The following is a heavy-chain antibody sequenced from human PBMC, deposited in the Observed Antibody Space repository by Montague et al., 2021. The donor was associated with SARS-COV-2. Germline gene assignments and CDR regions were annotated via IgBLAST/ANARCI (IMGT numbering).Heavy chain of an antibody. D-gene: IGHD3-22*01. V-gene: IGHV4-34*01. CDR2: IKQGGST. J-gene: IGHJ4*02. Sequence: SETLSLTCGVYGGSFGDDHWSWIRQPPGKGLEWIGDIKQGGSTNYNPSLRCRVTISVDTSRNQFSLKLTSVTAADTAVYFCARGRLSVSMIVVVFTSASYYFDYWGQGALVTVSS. CDR3: ARGRLSVSMIVVVFTSASYYFDY. CDR1: GGSFGDDH.